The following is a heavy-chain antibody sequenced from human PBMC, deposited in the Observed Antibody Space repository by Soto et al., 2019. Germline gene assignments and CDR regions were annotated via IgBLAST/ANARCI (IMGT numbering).Heavy chain of an antibody. V-gene: IGHV3-48*02. J-gene: IGHJ6*02. CDR2: ISSSSSTI. D-gene: IGHD6-19*01. Sequence: PGGSLRLSWAASGCTFSNYSMSWIRQAPGKGLEWVSYISSSSSTIYYADSVKGRFTISRDNAKNSLYLQMNSLRDEDTAVYYCARDRSSGWYAGAYYYYGMDVWGQGTTVTVSS. CDR3: ARDRSSGWYAGAYYYYGMDV. CDR1: GCTFSNYS.